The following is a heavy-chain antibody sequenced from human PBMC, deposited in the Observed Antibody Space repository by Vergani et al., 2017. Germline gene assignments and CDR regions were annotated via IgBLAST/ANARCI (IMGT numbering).Heavy chain of an antibody. CDR3: ARGGGDYVFYYYYYMDV. CDR2: ISSSSSYI. J-gene: IGHJ6*03. V-gene: IGHV3-21*01. CDR1: GFTFSSYS. D-gene: IGHD4-17*01. Sequence: VDLVESGGGVVQPGRSLRLSCAASGFTFSSYSMNWVRQAPGKGLEWVSSISSSSSYIYYADSVKGRFTISRDNAKNSLYLQMNSLRAEDTAVYYCARGGGDYVFYYYYYMDVWGKGTTVTVSS.